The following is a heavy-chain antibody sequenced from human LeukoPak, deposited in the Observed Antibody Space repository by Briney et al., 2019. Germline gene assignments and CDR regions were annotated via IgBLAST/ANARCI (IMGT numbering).Heavy chain of an antibody. Sequence: GGSLRLSCAASGFTFRSYGMNWVRQAPGKGLEWVSAISGSGVNTYYADSVKGRFTISRDNSKNTLYLQMNSLRAEDTAVYYCAKCLSKMTTVTSCDYWGQGTLVTVSS. CDR2: ISGSGVNT. J-gene: IGHJ4*02. V-gene: IGHV3-23*01. CDR3: AKCLSKMTTVTSCDY. CDR1: GFTFRSYG. D-gene: IGHD4-17*01.